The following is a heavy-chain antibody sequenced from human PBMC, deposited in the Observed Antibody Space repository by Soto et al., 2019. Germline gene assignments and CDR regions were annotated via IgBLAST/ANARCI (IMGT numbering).Heavy chain of an antibody. J-gene: IGHJ6*02. D-gene: IGHD6-6*01. Sequence: PGGSLRLSCAASGFTFSSYAMSWVRQAPGKGLEWVSAISGSGGSTYYADSVKGRFTISRDNSKNTLYQQMNSLRAEDTAVYYCAKGLFPQGLLPPQRPYYYYGMDVWGQGTTVTVSS. V-gene: IGHV3-23*01. CDR1: GFTFSSYA. CDR3: AKGLFPQGLLPPQRPYYYYGMDV. CDR2: ISGSGGST.